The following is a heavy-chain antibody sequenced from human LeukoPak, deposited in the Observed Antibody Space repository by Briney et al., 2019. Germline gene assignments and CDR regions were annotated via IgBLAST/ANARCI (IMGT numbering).Heavy chain of an antibody. CDR2: IKEDGSEK. V-gene: IGHV3-7*01. Sequence: GGSLRLSCAASGFTFSSYGMHWARQATGKGLECVAKIKEDGSEKHYVDSVKGRFTISRDNAKNSLYLQMNSLRAEDTAVYYCARDYSGGWNDYWGQGIRVTVSS. D-gene: IGHD1-26*01. CDR1: GFTFSSYG. CDR3: ARDYSGGWNDY. J-gene: IGHJ4*02.